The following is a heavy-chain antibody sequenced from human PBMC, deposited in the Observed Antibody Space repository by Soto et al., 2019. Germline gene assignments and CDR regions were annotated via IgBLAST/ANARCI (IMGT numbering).Heavy chain of an antibody. Sequence: QLQLQESDPGLVKPSETLSLTCTVSGGSISSSSYYWGWIRQPPGKGLEWIGSIYYSGSTYYNPSLKSRVTISVDTSKNQFSLKLSSVTAADTAVYYCARQPLDYDSSGYGGYWGQGTLVTVSS. CDR1: GGSISSSSYY. CDR3: ARQPLDYDSSGYGGY. CDR2: IYYSGST. J-gene: IGHJ4*02. D-gene: IGHD3-22*01. V-gene: IGHV4-39*01.